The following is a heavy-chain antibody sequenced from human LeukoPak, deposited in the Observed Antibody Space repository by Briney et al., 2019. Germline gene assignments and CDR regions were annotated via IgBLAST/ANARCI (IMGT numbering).Heavy chain of an antibody. V-gene: IGHV1-24*01. Sequence: GASVKVSCKVSGYTLTELSMHWVRQAPGKGLEWMGGFDPEDGETIYAQKFQGRVTMTEDTSTDTAYMELSSLRSEDTAVYYCATLGITIFGVLRNWFDPWGQGTLVTVSS. J-gene: IGHJ5*02. CDR2: FDPEDGET. CDR1: GYTLTELS. D-gene: IGHD3-3*01. CDR3: ATLGITIFGVLRNWFDP.